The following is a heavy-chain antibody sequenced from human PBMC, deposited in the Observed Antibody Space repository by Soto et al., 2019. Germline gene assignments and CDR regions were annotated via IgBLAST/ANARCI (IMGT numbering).Heavy chain of an antibody. CDR3: AREYSDAFDI. J-gene: IGHJ3*02. D-gene: IGHD2-15*01. CDR1: GFTFSDYY. Sequence: PGGSLRLSCAASGFTFSDYYMTWIRQAPGKGLEWVSYISSSGTGIYYADSVKGRFTISRDNAKNSLFLQMSSLRAQDTAMYYCAREYSDAFDIWGQGTTVTVS. V-gene: IGHV3-11*01. CDR2: ISSSGTGI.